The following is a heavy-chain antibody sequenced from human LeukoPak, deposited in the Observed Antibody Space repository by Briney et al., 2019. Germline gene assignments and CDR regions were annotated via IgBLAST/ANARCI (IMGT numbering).Heavy chain of an antibody. J-gene: IGHJ4*02. V-gene: IGHV4-34*08. D-gene: IGHD1-14*01. CDR3: ARKTKGIFPRFDY. CDR2: INHSGST. CDR1: GFTFSGYY. Sequence: PGGSLRLSCAASGFTFSGYYWSWIRQPPGKGLEWIGEINHSGSTNYNPSLKSRVTISVDTSKNQFSLKLSSVTAADTAVYYCARKTKGIFPRFDYWGQGTLVTVSS.